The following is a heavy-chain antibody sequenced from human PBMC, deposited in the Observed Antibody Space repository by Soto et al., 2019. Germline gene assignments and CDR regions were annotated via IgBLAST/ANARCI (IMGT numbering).Heavy chain of an antibody. CDR3: ARAKYNWNNFED. CDR2: VNSDGSST. Sequence: GGSLRLSCAASGFTFSTYWMHWVRQGPGKGLVWVSRVNSDGSSTRYADSVKGRFTISRDNAKNTLYLQMNSVRAEDTAVYYCARAKYNWNNFEDWGQGALVTVSS. D-gene: IGHD1-20*01. V-gene: IGHV3-74*01. J-gene: IGHJ4*02. CDR1: GFTFSTYW.